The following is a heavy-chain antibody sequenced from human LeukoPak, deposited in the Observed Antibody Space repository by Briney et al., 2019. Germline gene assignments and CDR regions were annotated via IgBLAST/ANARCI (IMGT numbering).Heavy chain of an antibody. CDR2: IIPIFGTA. V-gene: IGHV1-69*01. CDR1: GGTFSSYA. Sequence: ASVKVSCKASGGTFSSYAISWVRQAPGQGLEWMGGIIPIFGTANYAQKFQGRVTITADESTSTAYMELSSLRSEGTAVYYCARRGSSSWHPTYYYYGMDVWGQGTTVTVSS. J-gene: IGHJ6*02. CDR3: ARRGSSSWHPTYYYYGMDV. D-gene: IGHD6-13*01.